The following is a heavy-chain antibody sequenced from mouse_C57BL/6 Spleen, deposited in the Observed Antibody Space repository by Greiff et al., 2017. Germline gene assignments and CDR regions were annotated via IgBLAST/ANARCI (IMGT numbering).Heavy chain of an antibody. D-gene: IGHD1-1*01. Sequence: EVKVVESGGGLVQPGGSLSLSCAASGFTFTDYYMSWVRQPPGKALEWLGFIRNKANGYTTEYSASVKGRFTISRDNSQSILYLQMNALRAEDSATYYCARFIYYGSSYPDYWGQGTTLTVSS. CDR3: ARFIYYGSSYPDY. CDR2: IRNKANGYTT. CDR1: GFTFTDYY. J-gene: IGHJ2*01. V-gene: IGHV7-3*01.